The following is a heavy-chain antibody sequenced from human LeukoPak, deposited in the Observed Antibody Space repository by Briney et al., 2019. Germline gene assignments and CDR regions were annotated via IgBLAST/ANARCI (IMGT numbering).Heavy chain of an antibody. J-gene: IGHJ4*02. V-gene: IGHV3-33*01. CDR2: IWYDGRTK. Sequence: PGGSLRLSCAASGFTFSNYGMHWVRQAPGKGLEWVALIWYDGRTKFHADSVKGRFTISRDNSKNTLFLQMDSLRDEDTAVYYCSRKWGRIGVAGGPGYWGQGTRVTVSS. D-gene: IGHD6-19*01. CDR1: GFTFSNYG. CDR3: SRKWGRIGVAGGPGY.